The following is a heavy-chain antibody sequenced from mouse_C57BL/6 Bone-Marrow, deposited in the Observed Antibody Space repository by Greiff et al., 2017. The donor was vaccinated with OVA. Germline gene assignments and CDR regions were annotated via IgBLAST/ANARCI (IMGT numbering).Heavy chain of an antibody. CDR1: GYTFTSYW. CDR3: TRGVTTVVAHFDY. V-gene: IGHV1-5*01. CDR2: IYPGNSDT. Sequence: VQLQQSGTVLARPGASVKMSCKTSGYTFTSYWMHWVKQRPGPGLEWIGAIYPGNSDTSYNQKFKGKAKLTAVTSASTAYMELSSLTNEDSAVYYCTRGVTTVVAHFDYWGQGTTLTVSS. D-gene: IGHD1-1*01. J-gene: IGHJ2*01.